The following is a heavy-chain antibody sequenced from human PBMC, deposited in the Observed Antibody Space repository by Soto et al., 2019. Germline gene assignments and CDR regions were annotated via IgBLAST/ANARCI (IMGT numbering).Heavy chain of an antibody. Sequence: PSETLSLTCTVSGGTISSWYWSWIRQPPGKGLEWIGYIYYSGSTNCNPSLKSRVTISVDTSKNQFYLKLSSVTAADTAVYYCARRYGSAIDYWGQGTLVTVS. CDR1: GGTISSWY. CDR3: ARRYGSAIDY. J-gene: IGHJ4*02. V-gene: IGHV4-59*08. D-gene: IGHD1-26*01. CDR2: IYYSGST.